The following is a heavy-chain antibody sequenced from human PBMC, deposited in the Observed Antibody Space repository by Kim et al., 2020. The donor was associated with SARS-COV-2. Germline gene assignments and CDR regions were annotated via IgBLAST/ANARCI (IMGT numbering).Heavy chain of an antibody. Sequence: SETLSLTCAVYGGSFSGYYWSWIRQPPGKGLEWIGEINHSGSTNYNPSLKSRVTISVDTSKNQFSLKLSSVTAADTAVYYCARGPDGRAAAAGIDYWGQGTLVTVSS. CDR1: GGSFSGYY. V-gene: IGHV4-34*01. D-gene: IGHD6-13*01. CDR3: ARGPDGRAAAAGIDY. J-gene: IGHJ4*02. CDR2: INHSGST.